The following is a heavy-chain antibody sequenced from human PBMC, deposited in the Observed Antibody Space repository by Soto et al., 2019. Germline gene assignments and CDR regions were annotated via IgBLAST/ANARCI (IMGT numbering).Heavy chain of an antibody. CDR1: GATFRTFP. CDR2: IIPIFGTA. CDR3: ARSDLYYYDSSGYYYRAFDI. J-gene: IGHJ3*02. Sequence: SVKVSCKASGATFRTFPISWGQRALGQGLKWMGGIIPIFGTANYAQKFQGRVTITADESTSTAYMELSSLRSEDTAVYYCARSDLYYYDSSGYYYRAFDIWGQGTMVTVSS. V-gene: IGHV1-69*13. D-gene: IGHD3-22*01.